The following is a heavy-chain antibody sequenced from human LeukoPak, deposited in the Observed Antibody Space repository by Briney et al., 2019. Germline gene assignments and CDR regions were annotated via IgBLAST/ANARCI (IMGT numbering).Heavy chain of an antibody. D-gene: IGHD2-2*03. J-gene: IGHJ6*02. V-gene: IGHV1-18*01. CDR1: GYTFTSYG. CDR2: ISAYNGNT. Sequence: ASVKVSCKASGYTFTSYGISGVRQAPGQGLEWMGWISAYNGNTNYAQKLQGRVTMTTDTSTSTAYMELRSLRSDDTAVYYCARGGMFGYCSSTSCYDYYGMDVWGQGTTVTVSS. CDR3: ARGGMFGYCSSTSCYDYYGMDV.